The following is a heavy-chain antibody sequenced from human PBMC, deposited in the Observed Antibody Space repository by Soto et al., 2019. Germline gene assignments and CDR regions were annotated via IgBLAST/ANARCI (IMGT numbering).Heavy chain of an antibody. D-gene: IGHD4-4*01. V-gene: IGHV5-51*01. Sequence: PGESLKISCKGSGYSFTSYWIGWVRQMPGKGLEWMGIIYPGDSDTIYSPSFQGQVTISANKSISTAYLQWGSLKASDTAMYYCARGLDYSNYEFDSWGQGTLVTVSS. J-gene: IGHJ4*02. CDR2: IYPGDSDT. CDR3: ARGLDYSNYEFDS. CDR1: GYSFTSYW.